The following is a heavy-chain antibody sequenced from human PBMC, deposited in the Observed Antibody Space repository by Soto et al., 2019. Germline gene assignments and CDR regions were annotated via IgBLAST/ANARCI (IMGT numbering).Heavy chain of an antibody. CDR1: GFTFSSYA. Sequence: GGSLRLSCAASGFTFSSYAMSWVRQAPGKGLEWVSAISGSGGSTYYADSVKGRFTISRDNSKNTLYLQMNSLRAEDTAVYYCANFLAPLGYCSSTSCYARDYWGQGTLVTVSS. D-gene: IGHD2-2*01. CDR2: ISGSGGST. CDR3: ANFLAPLGYCSSTSCYARDY. V-gene: IGHV3-23*01. J-gene: IGHJ4*02.